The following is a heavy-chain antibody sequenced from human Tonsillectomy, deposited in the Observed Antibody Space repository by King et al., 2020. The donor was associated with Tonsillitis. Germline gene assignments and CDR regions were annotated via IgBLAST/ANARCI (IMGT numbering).Heavy chain of an antibody. J-gene: IGHJ6*02. Sequence: QLVQSGGGVVQPGGSLRLSCAASGFTFSSYGMHWVRQAPGKGLEWVAFIRYDGSNKNYADSVKGRFTISRDNSKNTLHLQMNSLRGEETAVYYCAKDMAAILTGYSDYGMDVWGQGTTVTVSS. CDR2: IRYDGSNK. CDR3: AKDMAAILTGYSDYGMDV. V-gene: IGHV3-30*02. CDR1: GFTFSSYG. D-gene: IGHD3-9*01.